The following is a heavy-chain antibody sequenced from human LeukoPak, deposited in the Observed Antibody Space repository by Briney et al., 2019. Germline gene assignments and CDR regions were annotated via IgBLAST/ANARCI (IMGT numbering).Heavy chain of an antibody. CDR1: GGSISSYH. Sequence: SETLSLTCTVSGGSISSYHWSWIRQPPGKGLEWIGYISDSGSTNYNPSLKSRVTISVDTSKNQFALKLTSVTAADTAVYYCARHGGTHRSDYFDYWGQGTLVTVSS. D-gene: IGHD3-16*01. CDR2: ISDSGST. V-gene: IGHV4-59*08. J-gene: IGHJ4*02. CDR3: ARHGGTHRSDYFDY.